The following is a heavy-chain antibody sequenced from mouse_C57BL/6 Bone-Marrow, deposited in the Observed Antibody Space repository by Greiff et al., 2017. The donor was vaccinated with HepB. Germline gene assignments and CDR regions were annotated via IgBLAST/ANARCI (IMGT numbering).Heavy chain of an antibody. V-gene: IGHV1-85*01. J-gene: IGHJ2*01. Sequence: QVQLQQSGPELVKPGASVKLSCKASGYTFTSYDMNWVKQRPGQGLEWIGWIYPRDGSTKYNEKFKGKATLTVDTSSSTAYMELHSLTSEDSAVYFCARSGVYYGSSYGYWGQGTTLTVSS. CDR2: IYPRDGST. CDR3: ARSGVYYGSSYGY. D-gene: IGHD1-1*01. CDR1: GYTFTSYD.